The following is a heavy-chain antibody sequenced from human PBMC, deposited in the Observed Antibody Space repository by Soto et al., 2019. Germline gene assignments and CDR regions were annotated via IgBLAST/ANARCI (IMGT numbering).Heavy chain of an antibody. CDR1: GFSVTNNY. J-gene: IGHJ4*02. CDR3: ARGRCSPGYLGREHYFDY. CDR2: IDIGGNT. Sequence: EVQVVESGGGLVQPGGSLRLSCAASGFSVTNNYMNWVRQAPGKGLEWVSIIDIGGNTYYADSVKDRFTISRDNSRNTLYLHMDSRRAEDTAVYYCARGRCSPGYLGREHYFDYWGQGTLVTVSP. V-gene: IGHV3-66*01. D-gene: IGHD2-15*01.